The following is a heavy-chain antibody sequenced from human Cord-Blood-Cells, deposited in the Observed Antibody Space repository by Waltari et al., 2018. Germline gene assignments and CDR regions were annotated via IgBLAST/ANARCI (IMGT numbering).Heavy chain of an antibody. CDR2: IITILGIA. CDR1: GGTFSSYA. CDR3: ARETGPFDY. D-gene: IGHD3-9*01. Sequence: QVQLVQSGAEVKKPGSSVKVSCKASGGTFSSYAISWVRQAPGQGLEWMGGIITILGIANYEHKFQGRVTITADKSTSTAYMELSSLSSEDTAVYYCARETGPFDYWGQGTLVTVSS. J-gene: IGHJ4*02. V-gene: IGHV1-69*10.